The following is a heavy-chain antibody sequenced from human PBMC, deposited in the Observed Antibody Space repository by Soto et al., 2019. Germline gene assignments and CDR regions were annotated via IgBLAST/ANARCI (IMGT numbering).Heavy chain of an antibody. CDR2: IYWDDDK. CDR3: ALAYYYGSGSYFTYYFDY. J-gene: IGHJ4*02. Sequence: QITLKESGTTLVKPTQTLTLTCTFSGFSLSTSGVGVGWIRQPPGKALEWLALIYWDDDKRYSPSLKSRLTITKDTSKNHVVLTMTNMDPVDTATYYCALAYYYGSGSYFTYYFDYWGQGTLVTVSS. D-gene: IGHD3-10*01. CDR1: GFSLSTSGVG. V-gene: IGHV2-5*02.